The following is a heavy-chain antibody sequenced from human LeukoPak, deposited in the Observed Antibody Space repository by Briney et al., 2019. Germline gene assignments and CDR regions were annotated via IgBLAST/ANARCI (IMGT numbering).Heavy chain of an antibody. Sequence: GGSLRLSCATSGFTFTNYWMTWVRLAPGKGLEWVANINQNGVEMYYVESVKGRFTISRDSGRNSLFLQMNSLRAEDTAVYYCARDFGSAAAIYEYWGQGTLVTVSS. D-gene: IGHD6-13*01. CDR1: GFTFTNYW. V-gene: IGHV3-7*01. J-gene: IGHJ4*02. CDR3: ARDFGSAAAIYEY. CDR2: INQNGVEM.